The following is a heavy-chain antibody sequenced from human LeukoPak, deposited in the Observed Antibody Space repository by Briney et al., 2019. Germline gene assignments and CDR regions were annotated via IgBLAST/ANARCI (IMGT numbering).Heavy chain of an antibody. CDR3: VTGYEISSWSLGNYYYMDV. CDR1: GYTFTSYG. CDR2: ISAYNGNT. Sequence: ASVKVSCKASGYTFTSYGISWVRQAPGQGLEWMGWISAYNGNTNYAQKLQGRVTMTTDTSTSTAYMELRSLRSDDTAVYYCVTGYEISSWSLGNYYYMDVWGKGTTVTVSS. J-gene: IGHJ6*03. D-gene: IGHD6-13*01. V-gene: IGHV1-18*01.